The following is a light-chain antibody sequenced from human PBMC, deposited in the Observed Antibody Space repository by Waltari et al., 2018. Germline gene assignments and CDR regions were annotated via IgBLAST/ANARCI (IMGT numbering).Light chain of an antibody. Sequence: TQPPSVSGTPGQRLTISCSGSGSNIKSSYIYWYQKLAGSAPKLLIFENDQRPSGVPDRFSASKSGTSASLAINGLRSEDEALYYCATWDDSRSFFGGGTKLT. CDR2: END. J-gene: IGLJ2*01. CDR1: GSNIKSSY. CDR3: ATWDDSRSF. V-gene: IGLV1-47*01.